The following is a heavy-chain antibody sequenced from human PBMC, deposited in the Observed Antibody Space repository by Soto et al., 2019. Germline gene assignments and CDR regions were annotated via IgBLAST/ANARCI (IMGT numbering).Heavy chain of an antibody. J-gene: IGHJ4*02. V-gene: IGHV3-23*01. CDR3: AKVPDRGDVYYVDY. D-gene: IGHD3-10*01. CDR2: ISGSGGST. CDR1: GFTFSSYA. Sequence: GGSLRLSCAASGFTFSSYAMSWVRQAPGKGLEWVSAISGSGGSTYYADSVKGRFTISRDNSKNTLYLQMNSLRAEDTAVYYCAKVPDRGDVYYVDYWGQGTLVTVSS.